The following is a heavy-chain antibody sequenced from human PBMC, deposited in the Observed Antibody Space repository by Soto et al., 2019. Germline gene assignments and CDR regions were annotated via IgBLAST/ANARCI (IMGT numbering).Heavy chain of an antibody. D-gene: IGHD3-22*01. CDR1: G. V-gene: IGHV3-23*01. CDR2: IGSGGST. Sequence: GMRCIRQAPGKGLEWVSYIGSGGSTYYADSVKGRFTISRDNSKNTLYLQMNSLRAEDTAVYYCPRAKGGYYDSSGPFYGMDVWGQGTTVTVSS. J-gene: IGHJ6*02. CDR3: PRAKGGYYDSSGPFYGMDV.